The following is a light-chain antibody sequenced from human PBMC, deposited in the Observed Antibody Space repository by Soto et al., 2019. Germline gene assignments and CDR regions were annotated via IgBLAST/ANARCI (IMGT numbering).Light chain of an antibody. CDR3: CSVEGTSFFGV. CDR2: DVS. V-gene: IGLV2-11*01. Sequence: QSALSQPRSVSGSPGQSVTISCTGTGSDVGRYNYVSWYQQHPGKAPKVIIFDVSVRPPGVPDRFSGSKSGNTASLTISGLQADDEADYYCCSVEGTSFFGVFGGGTKVTVL. J-gene: IGLJ3*02. CDR1: GSDVGRYNY.